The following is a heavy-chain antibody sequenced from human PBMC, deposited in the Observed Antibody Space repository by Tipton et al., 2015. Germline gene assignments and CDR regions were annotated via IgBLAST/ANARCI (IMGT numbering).Heavy chain of an antibody. V-gene: IGHV4-61*01. Sequence: LRLSCNVSGYSLSTGHCWGWVRLSPGKELEWIGYIYYSGSTNYNPSLKSRVTISVDTSKNQFSLKLRSVTAADTAVYYCAREAIFGVAYWFDPWGPGTLVTVSS. CDR2: IYYSGST. D-gene: IGHD3-3*01. CDR1: GYSLSTGHC. CDR3: AREAIFGVAYWFDP. J-gene: IGHJ5*02.